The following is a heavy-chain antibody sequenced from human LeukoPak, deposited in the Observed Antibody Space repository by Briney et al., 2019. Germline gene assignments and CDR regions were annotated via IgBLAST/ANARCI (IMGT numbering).Heavy chain of an antibody. J-gene: IGHJ4*02. V-gene: IGHV3-30*14. CDR2: ISYDGSNK. CDR1: GFTFSSYA. CDR3: ARGVDIDY. D-gene: IGHD2-15*01. Sequence: GGSLRLSCAASGFTFSSYAMHWVRQAPGKGLEWVAVISYDGSNKYYADSVKGRFTISRDNSKNTLYLQMNSLRAEDTAVYYCARGVDIDYWGQGTLVTVSS.